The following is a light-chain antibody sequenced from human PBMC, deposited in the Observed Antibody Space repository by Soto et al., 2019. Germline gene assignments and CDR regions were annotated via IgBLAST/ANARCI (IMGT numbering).Light chain of an antibody. V-gene: IGKV3-11*01. CDR3: QQRTNWRIT. CDR1: QSVSSS. Sequence: EIVMTQSPGTLSVSPGERATLSCRASQSVSSSLAWYQQKPGQSPRLLIYDTSNRATGIPARFSGSGSETDFTLTISSLEPEDFAVYYCQQRTNWRITFGQGTRLEIK. J-gene: IGKJ5*01. CDR2: DTS.